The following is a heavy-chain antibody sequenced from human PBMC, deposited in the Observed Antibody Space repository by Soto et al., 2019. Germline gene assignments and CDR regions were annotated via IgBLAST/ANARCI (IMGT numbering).Heavy chain of an antibody. J-gene: IGHJ4*02. CDR2: VFHSGDT. Sequence: QVQLQESGPGLVKPSGTLSLTCVVSGGSISGRNWWSWVRQAPGKGLEWIGEVFHSGDTTYTPSLRSRVTISVDTSKNQFSLKLNSVTAADTAVYYCARLIYDSRLNYFYFDFWGQGALVTVSS. CDR3: ARLIYDSRLNYFYFDF. D-gene: IGHD3-22*01. V-gene: IGHV4-4*02. CDR1: GGSISGRNW.